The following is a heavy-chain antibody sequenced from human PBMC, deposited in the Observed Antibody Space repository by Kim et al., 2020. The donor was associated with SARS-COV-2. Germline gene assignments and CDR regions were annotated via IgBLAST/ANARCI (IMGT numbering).Heavy chain of an antibody. CDR2: ISWNSGRI. CDR3: AKGGNEYWYFDL. Sequence: GGSLRLSCAASGFTFDDYAMHWVRQAPGKGLEWVSGISWNSGRIGYADSVKGRFTISRDNAKNSLYLQMNSLRAEDTALYYCAKGGNEYWYFDLWGRGTLVTVSS. J-gene: IGHJ2*01. CDR1: GFTFDDYA. D-gene: IGHD1-1*01. V-gene: IGHV3-9*01.